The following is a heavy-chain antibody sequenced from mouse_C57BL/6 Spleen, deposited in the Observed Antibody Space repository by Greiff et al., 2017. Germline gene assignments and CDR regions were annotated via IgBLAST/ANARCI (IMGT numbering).Heavy chain of an antibody. J-gene: IGHJ4*01. D-gene: IGHD2-4*01. CDR2: INPNNGGT. V-gene: IGHV1-22*01. CDR1: GYTFTDYN. Sequence: EVQLQQSGPELVKPGASVKMSCKASGYTFTDYNMPWVKQSHGKSLEWIGYINPNNGGTSYNQKFKGKATLTVNKSSSTAYMERRSLTAEDSAVYYCARAYYEYDAPWAMDYWGQGTSVTVSS. CDR3: ARAYYEYDAPWAMDY.